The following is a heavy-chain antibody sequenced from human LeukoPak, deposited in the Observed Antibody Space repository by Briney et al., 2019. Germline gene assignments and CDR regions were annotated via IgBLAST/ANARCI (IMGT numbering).Heavy chain of an antibody. Sequence: GGSLRLSCAASGFTFSSYAMSWVRQAPGKGLEWVSAISGSGGSTCYADSVKGRFTISRDNSKNTLYLQMNSLRAEDTAVYYCAKDFVVVPAAMDMGFYYFDYWGQGTLVTVSS. CDR2: ISGSGGST. D-gene: IGHD2-2*01. V-gene: IGHV3-23*01. CDR1: GFTFSSYA. J-gene: IGHJ4*02. CDR3: AKDFVVVPAAMDMGFYYFDY.